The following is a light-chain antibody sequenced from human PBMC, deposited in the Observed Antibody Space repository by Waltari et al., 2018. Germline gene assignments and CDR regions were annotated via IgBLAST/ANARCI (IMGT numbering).Light chain of an antibody. CDR3: QSFDTGLSGSV. Sequence: QSVLTQPPSVSGAPGQRVTLSCTGSSSNIGAGYDVPWYQQLPGRAPKLLIYGNNNRPSGVPDRFSGFKSATSASLAITGLQAEDEADYFCQSFDTGLSGSVFGTGTKVTVL. J-gene: IGLJ1*01. V-gene: IGLV1-40*01. CDR1: SSNIGAGYD. CDR2: GNN.